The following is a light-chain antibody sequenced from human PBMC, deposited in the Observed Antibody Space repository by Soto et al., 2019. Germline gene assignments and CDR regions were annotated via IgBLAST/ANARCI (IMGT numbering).Light chain of an antibody. CDR1: QSVSSN. Sequence: EIVMTQSPATLSVSPGERATLSCRASQSVSSNLAWYQQKPGQAPRLLIYGASTRATGIPARFSGSGSGTGFTLTISSLQSEDFAVYYCQQYNNWPPVFGPGTKVDI. CDR3: QQYNNWPPV. J-gene: IGKJ3*01. CDR2: GAS. V-gene: IGKV3-15*01.